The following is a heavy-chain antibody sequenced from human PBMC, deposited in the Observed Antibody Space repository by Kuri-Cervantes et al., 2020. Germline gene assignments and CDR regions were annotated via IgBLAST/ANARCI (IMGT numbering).Heavy chain of an antibody. J-gene: IGHJ6*02. CDR1: GFTFSSYG. CDR3: ARDGSTSASRHSGVEV. CDR2: IWYDGSNK. D-gene: IGHD2-2*01. Sequence: GGSLRLSCAASGFTFSSYGMHWVRQAQGKGLEWVAVIWYDGSNKYYADSVKGRFTIARDNSKNTMYLQKNSLRAADTAVNDWARDGSTSASRHSGVEVLGRGTTVTVSS. V-gene: IGHV3-33*01.